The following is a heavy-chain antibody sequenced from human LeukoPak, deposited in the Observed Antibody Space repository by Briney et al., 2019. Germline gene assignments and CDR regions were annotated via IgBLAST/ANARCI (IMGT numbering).Heavy chain of an antibody. CDR3: ARRIVAGATNSHWFDP. Sequence: SETLSRTCTVSGGPLDSNYWGWIRLPPGKGLEWIWYLNPSGGTHYTPPTLSRVSTSVDTSTSPFSLKGRPATAADTAVYFCARRIVAGATNSHWFDPWGQGTLVTASS. D-gene: IGHD2-21*01. CDR2: LNPSGGT. V-gene: IGHV4-4*09. J-gene: IGHJ5*02. CDR1: GGPLDSNY.